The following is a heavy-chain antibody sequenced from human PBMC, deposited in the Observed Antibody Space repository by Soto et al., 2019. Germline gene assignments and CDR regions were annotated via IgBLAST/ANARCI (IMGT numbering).Heavy chain of an antibody. CDR3: ARPSDSYCMDV. V-gene: IGHV5-51*01. Sequence: ESLKVSCKGSGYRFPSYWIGWVRQMPGKGLEWMGIIYPGDSDTRYSPSFQGQVTISADKSITTAYLQWSSLKASDTAMYYCARPSDSYCMDVWGQGTTVTVS. CDR1: GYRFPSYW. CDR2: IYPGDSDT. J-gene: IGHJ6*02. D-gene: IGHD3-3*01.